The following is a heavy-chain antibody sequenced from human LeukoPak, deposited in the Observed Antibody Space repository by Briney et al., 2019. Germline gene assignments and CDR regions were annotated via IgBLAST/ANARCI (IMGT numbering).Heavy chain of an antibody. V-gene: IGHV3-21*04. CDR3: AKDTYDILTGLGNY. CDR1: GFTFSSYS. J-gene: IGHJ4*02. Sequence: KAGGSLRLSCAASGFTFSSYSMNWVRQAPGKGLEWVSSISSSSSYIYYADSVKGRFTISRDNSKNTLYLQMNSLRAEDTAVYYCAKDTYDILTGLGNYWGQGTLVTVSS. CDR2: ISSSSSYI. D-gene: IGHD3-9*01.